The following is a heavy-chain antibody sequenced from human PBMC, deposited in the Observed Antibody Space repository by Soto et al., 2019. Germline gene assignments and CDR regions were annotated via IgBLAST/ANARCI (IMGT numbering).Heavy chain of an antibody. CDR1: GYTFTSYD. J-gene: IGHJ5*02. CDR2: MNPNSGNT. Sequence: ASVKVSCQASGYTFTSYDINWVRQATGQGLEWMGWMNPNSGNTGYAQKFQGRVTMTRNTSISTAYMELSSLRSEDTAVYYCARGYYYDSSCYNWFDPSGQGTLVTVSS. CDR3: ARGYYYDSSCYNWFDP. D-gene: IGHD3-22*01. V-gene: IGHV1-8*01.